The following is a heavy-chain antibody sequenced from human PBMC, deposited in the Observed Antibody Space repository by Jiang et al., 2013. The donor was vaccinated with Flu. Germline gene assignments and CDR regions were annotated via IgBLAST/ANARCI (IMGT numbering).Heavy chain of an antibody. D-gene: IGHD3-22*01. CDR2: IYYSGTT. V-gene: IGHV4-59*01. Sequence: DSMRPYYWSWIRQPPGKRMEWIGYIYYSGTTKYNPSLEGRVAISVDTSKNQFSLKLSSVTAADTAVYFCARGYYDTDGYSNPFEYWGQGTLVTVSS. CDR1: DSMRPYY. J-gene: IGHJ4*02. CDR3: ARGYYDTDGYSNPFEY.